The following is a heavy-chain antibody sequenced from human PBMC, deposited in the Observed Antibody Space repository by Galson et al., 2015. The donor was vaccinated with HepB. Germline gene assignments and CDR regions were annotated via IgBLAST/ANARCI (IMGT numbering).Heavy chain of an antibody. Sequence: SLRLSCAASGFTVSSNYMSWVRQAPGKGLEWVSVIYSGGSTYYADSVKGRFTISRDNSENTLYLQMNSLRAEDTAVYYCARGPPSSGYYYYFDYWGQGTLVTVSS. J-gene: IGHJ4*02. V-gene: IGHV3-53*01. CDR2: IYSGGST. CDR1: GFTVSSNY. CDR3: ARGPPSSGYYYYFDY. D-gene: IGHD3-22*01.